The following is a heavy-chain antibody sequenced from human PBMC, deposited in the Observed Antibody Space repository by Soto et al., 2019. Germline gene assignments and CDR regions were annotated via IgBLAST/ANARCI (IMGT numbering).Heavy chain of an antibody. V-gene: IGHV3-23*01. CDR2: ISGSGGST. J-gene: IGHJ6*02. Sequence: EVQLLESGGGLVQPGGSLRLSCAASGFTFSSYAMSWVRQAPGKGLEWVSAISGSGGSTYYADSVKGRFTISRDNSKNALWLQMNSLRAEDTALYYCAKGSGNIRPYGMDVWGQGTTVTVSS. CDR3: AKGSGNIRPYGMDV. CDR1: GFTFSSYA.